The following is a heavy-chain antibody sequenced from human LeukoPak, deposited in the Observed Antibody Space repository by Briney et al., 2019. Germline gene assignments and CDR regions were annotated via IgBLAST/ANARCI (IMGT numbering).Heavy chain of an antibody. Sequence: GGSLRLSCAVSGFTFSSYAMSWVRQAPGKGLEWVSAISGSGGSTYYADSVKGRFTISRDNSKNTLYLQMNSLGAEDTAVYYCARDTNLYGGPRASGGCDFWGLGTPVTVSS. CDR3: ARDTNLYGGPRASGGCDF. J-gene: IGHJ4*02. CDR1: GFTFSSYA. CDR2: ISGSGGST. V-gene: IGHV3-23*01. D-gene: IGHD4-23*01.